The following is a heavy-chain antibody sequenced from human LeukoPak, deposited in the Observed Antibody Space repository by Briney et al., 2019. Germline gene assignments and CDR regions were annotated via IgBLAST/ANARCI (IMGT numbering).Heavy chain of an antibody. CDR1: GISVSSYA. Sequence: PGGSLRLSCAVSGISVSSYAVHWVRQAPGKGLEWEAVMPQDGSNEHYADSVKGRFTISRDMSKNTVFLLMNSLRGEDTAVYYCARAGSSGSYYMYYGMDVWGQGTTVVVSS. V-gene: IGHV3-30*04. D-gene: IGHD6-19*01. CDR3: ARAGSSGSYYMYYGMDV. J-gene: IGHJ6*02. CDR2: MPQDGSNE.